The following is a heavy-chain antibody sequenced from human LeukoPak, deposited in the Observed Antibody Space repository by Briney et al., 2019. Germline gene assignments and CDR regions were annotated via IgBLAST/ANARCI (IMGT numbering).Heavy chain of an antibody. CDR3: ARRVVGALDY. Sequence: GGSLSLSCAASGFTFSSYAMHWVRQAPGKGLEWVAVISYDGSNKYYADSVKGRFTISRDNSKNTLYLQMNSLRAEDTAVYYCARRVVGALDYWGQGTLVTVSS. CDR2: ISYDGSNK. V-gene: IGHV3-30-3*01. CDR1: GFTFSSYA. J-gene: IGHJ4*02. D-gene: IGHD1-26*01.